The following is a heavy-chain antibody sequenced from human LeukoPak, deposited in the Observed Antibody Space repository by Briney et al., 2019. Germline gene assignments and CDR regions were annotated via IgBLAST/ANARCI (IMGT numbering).Heavy chain of an antibody. CDR1: GGSLSGYY. V-gene: IGHV4-34*01. D-gene: IGHD6-13*01. J-gene: IGHJ6*01. Sequence: SETLSLTCAVYGGSLSGYYWSWIRQPPGKGLGWIGEINHSGSPNYNPSLKSRVPISVDTSKNQFSLKLTSVTPTDTAVNYWASGGARIAAAGTYYCYGMDVWGQGTTVTVSS. CDR2: INHSGSP. CDR3: ASGGARIAAAGTYYCYGMDV.